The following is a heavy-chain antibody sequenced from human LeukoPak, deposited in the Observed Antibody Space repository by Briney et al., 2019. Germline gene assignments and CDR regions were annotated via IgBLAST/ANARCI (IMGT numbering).Heavy chain of an antibody. J-gene: IGHJ4*02. V-gene: IGHV1-2*02. CDR1: GYTFTGYY. CDR2: INPNSGGT. D-gene: IGHD3-16*01. CDR3: ARDDSRLGEVDY. Sequence: ASVKVSCKASGYTFTGYYMHWVRQAPGQGLEWMGWINPNSGGTNYAQKFQGRVTMTRDTSISTAYMELSRLRSDDTAVYYCARDDSRLGEVDYWGQGTLVTVSS.